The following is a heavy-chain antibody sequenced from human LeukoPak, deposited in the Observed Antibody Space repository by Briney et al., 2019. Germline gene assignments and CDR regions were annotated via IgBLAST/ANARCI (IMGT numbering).Heavy chain of an antibody. D-gene: IGHD5-12*01. CDR2: IYYSGST. V-gene: IGHV4-59*01. CDR1: GGSISSYY. Sequence: SETLSLTCTVSGGSISSYYWSWIRQPPGKGLEWIGYIYYSGSTNYNPSLKSRVTISVDTSKNQFSLKLSSVTAADTAVYYCARTSRHSGYNCWFDPWGQGTLVTVSS. CDR3: ARTSRHSGYNCWFDP. J-gene: IGHJ5*02.